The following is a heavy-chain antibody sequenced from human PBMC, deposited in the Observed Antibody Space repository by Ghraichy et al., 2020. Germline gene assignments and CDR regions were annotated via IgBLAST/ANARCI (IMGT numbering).Heavy chain of an antibody. V-gene: IGHV3-21*01. CDR3: AREGYCSSTSCYNSNWFDP. CDR1: GFTFSSYS. D-gene: IGHD2-2*02. Sequence: GGSLRLSCAASGFTFSSYSMNWVRQAPGKGLEWVSSISSSSSYIYYADSVKGRFTISRDNAKNSLYLQMNSLRAEDTAVYYCAREGYCSSTSCYNSNWFDPWGQGTLVTVSS. J-gene: IGHJ5*02. CDR2: ISSSSSYI.